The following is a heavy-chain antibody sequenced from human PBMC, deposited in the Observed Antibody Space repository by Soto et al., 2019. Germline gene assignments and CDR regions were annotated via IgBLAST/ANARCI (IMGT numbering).Heavy chain of an antibody. CDR2: MNPGSGKT. D-gene: IGHD1-26*01. V-gene: IGHV1-8*02. CDR3: ARIASGGTLNWFGP. J-gene: IGHJ5*02. CDR1: GYTFINFD. Sequence: ASVKVSCKASGYTFINFDISWVRQAAGQGLEWLGWMNPGSGKTGYASKFQGRVAMTRDASTGTSHLELSSLTSDDTAVYYCARIASGGTLNWFGPWGQRTLVTVSS.